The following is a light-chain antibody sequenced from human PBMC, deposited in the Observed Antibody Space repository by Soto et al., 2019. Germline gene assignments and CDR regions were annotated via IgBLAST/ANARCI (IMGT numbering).Light chain of an antibody. V-gene: IGLV1-40*01. CDR3: QSYDSRLSGSVV. CDR1: SSNIGAGYD. CDR2: GNN. J-gene: IGLJ2*01. Sequence: QSVLTQPPSVSGAPGQRVTISCTGSSSNIGAGYDVHWYQQLPGTAPKLLIYGNNNRPSGVPDRFSGSKSGTSASLAITGVQAEDEADYSCQSYDSRLSGSVVFGGGTKLTVL.